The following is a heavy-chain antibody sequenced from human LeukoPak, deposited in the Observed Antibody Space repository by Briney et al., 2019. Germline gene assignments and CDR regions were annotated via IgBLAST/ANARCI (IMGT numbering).Heavy chain of an antibody. V-gene: IGHV4-61*01. Sequence: SETLSLTCTVSGASVGSASYWSWIRQPPGKRVEWIAHIYNGVNTNYNPSLKSRVTISVDTSKNQFSLRLNSVTAADTAVYYCARSRAFHSGASDPWGQGSLVTVSS. CDR2: IYNGVNT. J-gene: IGHJ5*02. D-gene: IGHD1-26*01. CDR1: GASVGSASY. CDR3: ARSRAFHSGASDP.